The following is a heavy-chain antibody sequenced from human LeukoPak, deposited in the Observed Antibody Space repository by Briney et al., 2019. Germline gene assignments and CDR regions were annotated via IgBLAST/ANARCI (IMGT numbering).Heavy chain of an antibody. D-gene: IGHD2-2*01. CDR3: ARENGYCSSTSCYLRAFDI. J-gene: IGHJ3*02. V-gene: IGHV1-18*01. Sequence: ASVKVSCKASGYTLTSYSISWVRQAPGQGLEWMGWISAYNGNTNYAQKLQGRVTMTTDTSTSTAYVELRSLRSDDTAVYYCARENGYCSSTSCYLRAFDIWGQGTMVTVSS. CDR2: ISAYNGNT. CDR1: GYTLTSYS.